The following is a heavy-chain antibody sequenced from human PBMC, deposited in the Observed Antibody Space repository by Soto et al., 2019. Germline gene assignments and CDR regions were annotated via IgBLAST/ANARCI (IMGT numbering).Heavy chain of an antibody. V-gene: IGHV5-51*01. CDR1: GYSFTSYW. D-gene: IGHD3-10*01. Sequence: GESLKISCKGSGYSFTSYWIGWVRQMPGKGLEWMGIIYPGDSDTRYSPSFQGQVTISADKSISTAYLQWSSLKASDTAMYYCARPTYYYGSGTTEDYYYYYGMDVWGQGTTVTVSS. J-gene: IGHJ6*02. CDR2: IYPGDSDT. CDR3: ARPTYYYGSGTTEDYYYYYGMDV.